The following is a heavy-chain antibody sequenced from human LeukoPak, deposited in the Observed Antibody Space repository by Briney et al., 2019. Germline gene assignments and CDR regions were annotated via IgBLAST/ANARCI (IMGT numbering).Heavy chain of an antibody. Sequence: SVKVSCKASGGTSSSYTISWVRQAPGQGLEWMGRIIPILGIANYAQKFQGRVTITADKSTSTAYMELSSLRSEDTAVYYCARLDYGVFFDYWGQGILVTVSS. CDR3: ARLDYGVFFDY. CDR1: GGTSSSYT. J-gene: IGHJ4*02. D-gene: IGHD4-17*01. V-gene: IGHV1-69*02. CDR2: IIPILGIA.